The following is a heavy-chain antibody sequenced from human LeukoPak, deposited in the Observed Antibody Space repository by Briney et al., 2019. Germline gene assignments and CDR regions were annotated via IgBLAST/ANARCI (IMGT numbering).Heavy chain of an antibody. CDR1: GLTFSDYY. Sequence: GGSLRLSCAASGLTFSDYYMSCIRQTPGKGLEWVSYIRSSGSTIYYADSVKGRFTISRDNAKNSLYLQMNSLRAEDTAVYYCARDRASRLALDAFDIWGQGTMVTVSS. CDR2: IRSSGSTI. CDR3: ARDRASRLALDAFDI. D-gene: IGHD3-10*01. J-gene: IGHJ3*02. V-gene: IGHV3-11*01.